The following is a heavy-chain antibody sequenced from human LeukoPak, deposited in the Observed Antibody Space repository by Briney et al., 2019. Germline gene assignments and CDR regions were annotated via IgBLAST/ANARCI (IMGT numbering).Heavy chain of an antibody. CDR2: ISWNSGSI. V-gene: IGHV3-9*01. CDR3: ARDVVTADAFDI. J-gene: IGHJ3*02. D-gene: IGHD2-21*02. Sequence: PGGSLRLSCAASGFTFDDYAMHWVRQAPGKGLEWVSGISWNSGSIGYADSVKGRFTISRDNAKNSLYLQMNSLRAEDTAVYYCARDVVTADAFDIWGQGTMVTVSS. CDR1: GFTFDDYA.